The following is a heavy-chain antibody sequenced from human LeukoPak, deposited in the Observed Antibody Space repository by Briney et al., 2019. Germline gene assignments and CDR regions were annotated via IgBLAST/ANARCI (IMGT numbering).Heavy chain of an antibody. CDR3: ATQWELHPAF. D-gene: IGHD1-26*01. CDR2: ISSNSRTI. V-gene: IGHV3-48*01. CDR1: GFTFSTYS. Sequence: PGGSLRLSCAAPGFTFSTYSMNWVRQAPGKGLEWVSYISSNSRTIFYAESVRGRFTISRDNAKNSLYLQMNSLRAEDTALYYCATQWELHPAFWGQGTLVTVSS. J-gene: IGHJ4*02.